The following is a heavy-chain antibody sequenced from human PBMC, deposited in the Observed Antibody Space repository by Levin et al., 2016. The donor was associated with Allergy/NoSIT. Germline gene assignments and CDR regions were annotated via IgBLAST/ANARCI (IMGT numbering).Heavy chain of an antibody. V-gene: IGHV3-23*01. Sequence: GESLKISCAASGFTFSSYAMSWVRQAPGKGLEWVSTVTSSSGSTYYGDSVKGRFTISRDNSKNTLYLQMNSLRAEDTAVYYCAKDCEDDYYDSSGYYKYYYYGMDVWGQGTTVTVSS. D-gene: IGHD3-22*01. CDR3: AKDCEDDYYDSSGYYKYYYYGMDV. J-gene: IGHJ6*02. CDR2: VTSSSGST. CDR1: GFTFSSYA.